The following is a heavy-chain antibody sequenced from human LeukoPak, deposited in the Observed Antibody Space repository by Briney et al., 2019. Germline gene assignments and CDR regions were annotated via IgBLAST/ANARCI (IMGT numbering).Heavy chain of an antibody. Sequence: ASVKVSCKASGGTFSSYAIIWVRQAPGQGLEWMGRIIPILGIANYAQKFQGRVTITADKSTSTAYMELSSLRSEDTAVYYCARDSYDSSGYYYEDWGQGTLVTVSS. CDR2: IIPILGIA. D-gene: IGHD3-22*01. V-gene: IGHV1-69*04. CDR3: ARDSYDSSGYYYED. CDR1: GGTFSSYA. J-gene: IGHJ4*02.